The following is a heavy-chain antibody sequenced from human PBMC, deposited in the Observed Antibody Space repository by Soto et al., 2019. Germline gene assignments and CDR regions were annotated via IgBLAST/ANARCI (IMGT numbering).Heavy chain of an antibody. CDR3: ARDLWYLRSGGDYATKLDY. Sequence: ASVKASSKASGFTFTIYGLSSVRQAPGQGPWWMGWISAYNGNTNYEKKLQGRVTMTTDTSTSTAYMELRRLTADDTAGYYCARDLWYLRSGGDYATKLDYWGQGALVTGSS. V-gene: IGHV1-18*01. CDR1: GFTFTIYG. J-gene: IGHJ4*02. D-gene: IGHD4-17*01. CDR2: ISAYNGNT.